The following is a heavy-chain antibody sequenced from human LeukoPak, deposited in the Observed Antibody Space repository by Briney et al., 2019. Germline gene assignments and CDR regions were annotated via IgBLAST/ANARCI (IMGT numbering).Heavy chain of an antibody. J-gene: IGHJ4*02. D-gene: IGHD3-9*01. CDR1: GYSFTSYW. Sequence: GESLKISCKGSGYSFTSYWIGWVRQMPGKGLEWMGIIYPGDSDTRYSPSSQGQVTISADKSISTAYLQWSSLKASDTAMYYCARSFTDYDILTGYYRGGFDYWGQGTLVTVSS. CDR2: IYPGDSDT. V-gene: IGHV5-51*01. CDR3: ARSFTDYDILTGYYRGGFDY.